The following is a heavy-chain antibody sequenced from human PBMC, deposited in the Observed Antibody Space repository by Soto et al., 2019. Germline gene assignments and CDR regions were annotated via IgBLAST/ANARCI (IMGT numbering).Heavy chain of an antibody. CDR3: ARGRWRLGELSHYYFDY. Sequence: SETLSLTCAVYGGSFIGYYWICIRHPPLKGLEWIGEINHSGSTNYNPSLKSRVTISVDTSKNQFSLKLSSVTAADTAVYYCARGRWRLGELSHYYFDYWGQGTLVTVSS. CDR2: INHSGST. CDR1: GGSFIGYY. V-gene: IGHV4-34*01. J-gene: IGHJ4*02. D-gene: IGHD3-16*02.